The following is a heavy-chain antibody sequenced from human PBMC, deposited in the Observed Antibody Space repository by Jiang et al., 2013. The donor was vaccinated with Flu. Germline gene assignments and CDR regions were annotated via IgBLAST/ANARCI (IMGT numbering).Heavy chain of an antibody. D-gene: IGHD1-1*01. CDR2: INPSDSNT. Sequence: RLVPGKGLEWMGIINPSDSNTKYSPSFQGQVTISADKSITTAFLQWTSLKASDSAMYFCASARDGTTRWDYWGQGTLVTVSS. J-gene: IGHJ4*02. V-gene: IGHV5-51*01. CDR3: ASARDGTTRWDY.